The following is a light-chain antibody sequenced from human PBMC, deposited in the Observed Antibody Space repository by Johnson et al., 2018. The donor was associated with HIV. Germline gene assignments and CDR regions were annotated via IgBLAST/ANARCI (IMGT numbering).Light chain of an antibody. CDR1: SSNIGSNT. J-gene: IGLJ1*01. CDR3: AAWDDSLNGL. CDR2: SNN. Sequence: QSVLTQPPSASGTPGQRVTISCSGSSSNIGSNTVNWYQQLPGTAPKLLIYSNNQRPSGVPDRLSGSKSGTSASLAISGLPSEDEADYYCAAWDDSLNGLFGTGTKVTVL. V-gene: IGLV1-44*01.